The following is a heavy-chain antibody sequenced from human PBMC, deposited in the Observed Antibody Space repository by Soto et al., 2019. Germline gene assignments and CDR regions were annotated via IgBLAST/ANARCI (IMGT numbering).Heavy chain of an antibody. CDR1: GGTFSSYA. V-gene: IGHV1-69*01. CDR3: ASALVGALDV. D-gene: IGHD1-26*01. Sequence: KVSCKASGGTFSSYAISWVRQAPGQGLEWMGGIIPIFGTANYAQKFQGRVTITADESTSTAYMELSSLRSEDTAVYYCASALVGALDVWGQGTTVTFSS. CDR2: IIPIFGTA. J-gene: IGHJ6*02.